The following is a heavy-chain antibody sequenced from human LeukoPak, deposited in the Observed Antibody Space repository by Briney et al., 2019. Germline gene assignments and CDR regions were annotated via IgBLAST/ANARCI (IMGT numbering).Heavy chain of an antibody. J-gene: IGHJ3*02. CDR3: ARDFEAVADEQGYDAFDI. Sequence: ASVKVSCKASGYTFTSYGISWVRQAPGQGLEWMGWISGYNGNTNYAQKLQGRVTMTKDTSTSRVYMELRSLRPDDTAVYYCARDFEAVADEQGYDAFDIWGQGTMVTVSS. D-gene: IGHD6-19*01. CDR2: ISGYNGNT. V-gene: IGHV1-18*01. CDR1: GYTFTSYG.